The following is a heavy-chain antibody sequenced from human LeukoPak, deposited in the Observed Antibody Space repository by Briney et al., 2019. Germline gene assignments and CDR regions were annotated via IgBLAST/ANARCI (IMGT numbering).Heavy chain of an antibody. J-gene: IGHJ4*02. CDR1: GFIFNNYL. V-gene: IGHV3-7*01. D-gene: IGHD3-22*01. Sequence: PGGSLRLSCATSGFIFNNYLMGWVRQAPGKGLEWVANIKRDGSDKYYVDSVKGRFTISRDNARNSVYLQMNSLRVEDTAVYYCARDSSPWMIDEWGQGTLLTVSS. CDR3: ARDSSPWMIDE. CDR2: IKRDGSDK.